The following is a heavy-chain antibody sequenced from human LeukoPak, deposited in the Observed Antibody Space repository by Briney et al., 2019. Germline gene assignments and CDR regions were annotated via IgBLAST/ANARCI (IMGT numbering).Heavy chain of an antibody. J-gene: IGHJ4*02. Sequence: GGSLRLSRAASGFTFSSYGMHWVRQAPGKGLEWVAFIRYDGSNKYYADSVKGRFTISRDNSKNTLYLQMNSLRAEDTAVYYCAKDPFEYSSSYYFDYWGQGTLVTVSS. CDR1: GFTFSSYG. CDR2: IRYDGSNK. CDR3: AKDPFEYSSSYYFDY. D-gene: IGHD6-6*01. V-gene: IGHV3-30*02.